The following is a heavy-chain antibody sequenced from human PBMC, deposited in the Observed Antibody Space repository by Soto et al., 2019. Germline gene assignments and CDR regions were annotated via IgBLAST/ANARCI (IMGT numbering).Heavy chain of an antibody. V-gene: IGHV3-33*01. CDR2: IWYDGTQR. D-gene: IGHD4-17*01. CDR3: ARAGGTTVTGLWHFDS. CDR1: GFTFNTYS. J-gene: IGHJ4*02. Sequence: GGSLRLSCEASGFTFNTYSMHWVRQPPGKGLEWLAAIWYDGTQRYYAGSVKGRFIISRDNSKKTLYLEMNSLRAEDTAVYYCARAGGTTVTGLWHFDSWGQGTLVTVSS.